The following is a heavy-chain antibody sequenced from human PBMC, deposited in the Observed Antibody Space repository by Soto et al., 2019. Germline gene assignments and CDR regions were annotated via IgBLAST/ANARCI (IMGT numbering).Heavy chain of an antibody. CDR3: ARSPGSGDYVDY. J-gene: IGHJ4*02. CDR2: INHSGST. Sequence: SETLSLTCAVYGGSFSGYYWSWIRQPPGKGLEWIGEINHSGSTNYNPSLKSRVTIPVDTSKNQFSLNLSSVTAADTAVYYCARSPGSGDYVDYWGQGTLVTVSS. CDR1: GGSFSGYY. V-gene: IGHV4-34*01. D-gene: IGHD4-17*01.